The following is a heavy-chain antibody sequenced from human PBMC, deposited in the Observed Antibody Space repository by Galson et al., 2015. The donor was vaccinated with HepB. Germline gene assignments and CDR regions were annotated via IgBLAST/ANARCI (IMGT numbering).Heavy chain of an antibody. CDR2: IYSGGST. CDR3: TRVEEATFIDY. Sequence: SLRLSCAASGFAVSSNYMSWVRQAPGKGLEWVSLIYSGGSTYYADSVKGRFTISRDNSDNTVFLQMNSLRVEDTAVYYCTRVEEATFIDYWGQGTQVTVSS. CDR1: GFAVSSNY. V-gene: IGHV3-53*01. D-gene: IGHD5-24*01. J-gene: IGHJ4*02.